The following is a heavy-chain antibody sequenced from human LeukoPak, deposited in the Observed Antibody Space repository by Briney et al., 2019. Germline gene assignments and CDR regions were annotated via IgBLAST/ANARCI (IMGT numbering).Heavy chain of an antibody. Sequence: PGGSLRLSCAASGFVFSDDSMNWVRQAPGKGLEWVSNIRGSGSGSGSGMYYADSVKGRFTISRDNAKNSLYLQMSSLRAEDTAFYYCARDNNWGFDFWGQGALVTVSS. CDR3: ARDNNWGFDF. J-gene: IGHJ4*02. V-gene: IGHV3-48*04. CDR1: GFVFSDDS. CDR2: IRGSGSGSGSGM. D-gene: IGHD7-27*01.